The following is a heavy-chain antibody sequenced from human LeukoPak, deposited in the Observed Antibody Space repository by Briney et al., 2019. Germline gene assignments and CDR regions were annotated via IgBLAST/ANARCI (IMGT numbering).Heavy chain of an antibody. CDR2: ISGSGGST. V-gene: IGHV3-23*01. CDR1: EFTFSSYA. Sequence: GGSLRLSCAASEFTFSSYAMSWVRQAPGKGLEWVSAISGSGGSTYYADSVKGRFTISRDNSKNTLYLQMNSLRAEDTAVYYCAKAGSYDILTGYYHDAFDIWGQGTMVTVSS. CDR3: AKAGSYDILTGYYHDAFDI. D-gene: IGHD3-9*01. J-gene: IGHJ3*02.